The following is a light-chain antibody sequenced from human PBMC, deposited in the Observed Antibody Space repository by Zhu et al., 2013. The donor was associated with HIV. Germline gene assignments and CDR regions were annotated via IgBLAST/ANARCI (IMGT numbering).Light chain of an antibody. CDR2: DAS. V-gene: IGKV3-11*01. Sequence: EIVLTQSPGTLSLSPGERATLSCRASQSVSSYLAWYQQKPGQAPRLLIYDASNRATGIPTRFSGSGSGTDFTLTISSLEPEDFAVYYCQQRSNWRLTFGQGTRLEI. CDR1: QSVSSY. CDR3: QQRSNWRLT. J-gene: IGKJ5*01.